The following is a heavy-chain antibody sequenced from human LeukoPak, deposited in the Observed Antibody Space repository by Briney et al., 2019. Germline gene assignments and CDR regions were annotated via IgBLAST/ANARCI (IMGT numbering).Heavy chain of an antibody. CDR2: ISSSSGYI. Sequence: GGSLRLSCAASGFTFSSYSMNWVRQAPGKGLEWVSSISSSSGYIYYADSVKGRFTISRDNAKNSLYLQMNSLRAEDTAVYYCARTIAVAGCFDYWGQGTLVTVSS. CDR3: ARTIAVAGCFDY. D-gene: IGHD6-19*01. J-gene: IGHJ4*02. CDR1: GFTFSSYS. V-gene: IGHV3-21*01.